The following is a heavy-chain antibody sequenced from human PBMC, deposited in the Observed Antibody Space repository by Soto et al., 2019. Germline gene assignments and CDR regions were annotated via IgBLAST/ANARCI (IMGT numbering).Heavy chain of an antibody. CDR3: ARGFSSVSMDA. D-gene: IGHD6-19*01. CDR1: GDSVSSGGYY. V-gene: IGHV4-61*08. Sequence: PSETLSLTCTVSGDSVSSGGYYWSWTRQPPGKVLEWIGYIYSRGSANYNPSLKSRVTISRDTSKNKISLKVVSVTAADTAGYYCARGFSSVSMDAWGQGTTVTVS. CDR2: IYSRGSA. J-gene: IGHJ6*02.